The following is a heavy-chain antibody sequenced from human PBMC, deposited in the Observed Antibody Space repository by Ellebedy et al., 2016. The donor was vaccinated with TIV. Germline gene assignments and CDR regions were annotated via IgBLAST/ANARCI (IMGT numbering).Heavy chain of an antibody. D-gene: IGHD6-19*01. CDR2: INSDESST. CDR1: GFTFSNNS. V-gene: IGHV3-74*01. CDR3: GRDGVVSTGWYDAFDI. Sequence: GESLKISCAASGFTFSNNSMNWVRQAPGKGLEWVSRINSDESSTSYADSVKGRFTLSRDNARNTLYLQMNSLRAEDTAVYFCGRDGVVSTGWYDAFDIWGQGTMVTVSS. J-gene: IGHJ3*02.